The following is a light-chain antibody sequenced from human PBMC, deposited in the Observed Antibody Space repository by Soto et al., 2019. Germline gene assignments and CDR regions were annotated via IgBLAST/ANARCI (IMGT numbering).Light chain of an antibody. J-gene: IGLJ2*01. CDR2: LNSDGSH. Sequence: QSVLTQSPSASASLGASVKLTCTLSSEHSNYAIAWHQQQPEKGPRYLMKLNSDGSHSEGDGIPDRFSGSSSGAERYLTISSLQSEDEADYYCQTWGTGIRVFGGGTKLTVL. CDR3: QTWGTGIRV. V-gene: IGLV4-69*01. CDR1: SEHSNYA.